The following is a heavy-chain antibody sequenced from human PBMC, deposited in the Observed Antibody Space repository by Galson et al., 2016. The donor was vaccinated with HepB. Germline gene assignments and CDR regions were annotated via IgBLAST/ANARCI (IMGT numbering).Heavy chain of an antibody. V-gene: IGHV6-1*01. J-gene: IGHJ4*02. D-gene: IGHD6-13*01. CDR2: TYYRSKWYT. Sequence: CAISGDSVSSNSAAWIWIRQSPSRGLEWLGRTYYRSKWYTDYAVSVKSRITINPDTSRNQFSLQLNSVTPEDTAVYYCAREDIAAANFDCWGQGTLVTVSS. CDR3: AREDIAAANFDC. CDR1: GDSVSSNSAA.